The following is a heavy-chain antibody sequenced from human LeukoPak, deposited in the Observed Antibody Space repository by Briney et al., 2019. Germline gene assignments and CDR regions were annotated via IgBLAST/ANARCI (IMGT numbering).Heavy chain of an antibody. CDR2: INTDGTVT. J-gene: IGHJ4*02. Sequence: PGGSLRLSRAASGFTFSKYWMLWVRQAPGKGLESVSRINTDGTVTTYADSVKGRFTVSRDNADNTMFLQMNSVRDEDTAVYYCATKQWLAPPPDSRGQGTPVTVSS. V-gene: IGHV3-74*01. CDR3: ATKQWLAPPPDS. CDR1: GFTFSKYW. D-gene: IGHD6-19*01.